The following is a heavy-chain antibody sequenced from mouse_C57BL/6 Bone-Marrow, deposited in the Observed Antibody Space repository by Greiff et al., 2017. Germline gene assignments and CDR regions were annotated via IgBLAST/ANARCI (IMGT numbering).Heavy chain of an antibody. V-gene: IGHV1-55*01. CDR3: ARRGRGVYYGSSYYAMDY. CDR1: GYTFTSYW. J-gene: IGHJ4*01. D-gene: IGHD1-1*01. Sequence: VQLQQPGAELVKPGASVKMSCKASGYTFTSYWITWVKQRPGQGLEWIGDIYPGSGSTNYNEKFKSKATLTVDTSSSTAYVQLSSLISEDSAVYYCARRGRGVYYGSSYYAMDYWGQGTSVTVSS. CDR2: IYPGSGST.